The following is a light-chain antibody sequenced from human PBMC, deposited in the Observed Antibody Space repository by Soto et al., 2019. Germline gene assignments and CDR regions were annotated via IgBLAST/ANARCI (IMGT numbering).Light chain of an antibody. J-gene: IGKJ1*01. CDR1: QSFSSW. Sequence: DIQMTQSPSTLSASVGARVTITCRVSQSFSSWLAWYQQKPGRAPNLLIYKASSLESGVPSRFSSSESGTEFTLKISSLHPDDFASYYCLQYNSYPWTFGQGTKVEIK. V-gene: IGKV1-5*03. CDR3: LQYNSYPWT. CDR2: KAS.